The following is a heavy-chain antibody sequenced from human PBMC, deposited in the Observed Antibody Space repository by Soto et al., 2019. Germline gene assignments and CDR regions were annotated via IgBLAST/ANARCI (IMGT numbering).Heavy chain of an antibody. Sequence: SGGSLRLSCAASGFTFSSYAMHWVRQAPGEGLEWVAVISFDGSNKYYADSVKGRFTISRDNSKNTLHLQMNSLRAEDTALYYCARVSIEGVITAYYFDYWGQGTLVTVSS. D-gene: IGHD3-22*01. J-gene: IGHJ4*02. CDR1: GFTFSSYA. V-gene: IGHV3-30-3*01. CDR2: ISFDGSNK. CDR3: ARVSIEGVITAYYFDY.